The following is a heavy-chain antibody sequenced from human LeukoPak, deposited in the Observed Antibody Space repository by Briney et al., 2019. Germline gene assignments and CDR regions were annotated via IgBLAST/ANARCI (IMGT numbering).Heavy chain of an antibody. V-gene: IGHV4-34*01. J-gene: IGHJ4*02. CDR1: GGSFSGYY. CDR2: INHSGST. Sequence: PSETLSLTCAVYGGSFSGYYWSWIRQPPGKGLEWIGEINHSGSTNYNPSLTSRVTISVDLYKNQFSLKLSSVSDADTAVYYCARASSGSHGPDYWGQGTLVTVSS. CDR3: ARASSGSHGPDY. D-gene: IGHD3-10*01.